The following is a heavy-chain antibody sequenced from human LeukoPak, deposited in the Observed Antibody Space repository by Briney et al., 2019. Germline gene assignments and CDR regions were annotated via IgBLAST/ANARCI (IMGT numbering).Heavy chain of an antibody. Sequence: SETLSLTCTVSSGSISSYYWNWIRQPAGRGLEWIGRIYTGGNTNSNPSLESRVTMSVDTSKNQFSLKLNSLTTADTAVYYCAGGGSAAGGDYFDYWARGTLVTVSS. CDR2: IYTGGNT. CDR3: AGGGSAAGGDYFDY. CDR1: SGSISSYY. V-gene: IGHV4-4*07. J-gene: IGHJ4*02. D-gene: IGHD6-13*01.